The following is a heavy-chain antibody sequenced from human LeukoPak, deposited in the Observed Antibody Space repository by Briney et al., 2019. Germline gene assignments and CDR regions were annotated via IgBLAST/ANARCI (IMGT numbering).Heavy chain of an antibody. J-gene: IGHJ4*02. D-gene: IGHD1-26*01. CDR1: GFTFSDYS. CDR3: AKDVGKWESLHFFDY. CDR2: INAFSSAI. V-gene: IGHV3-48*04. Sequence: GGSLRLSCAASGFTFSDYSMNWVRQAPGKGPEWVCYINAFSSAIYYADSVKGRFTISRENSRNTLYLQMNSLRGDDTAVYYCAKDVGKWESLHFFDYWGQGTLVTVSS.